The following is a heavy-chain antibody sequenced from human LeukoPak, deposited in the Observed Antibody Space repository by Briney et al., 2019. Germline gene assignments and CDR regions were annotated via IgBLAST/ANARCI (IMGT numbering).Heavy chain of an antibody. D-gene: IGHD3-3*02. CDR2: INPSGGST. CDR1: GYTFTSYY. J-gene: IGHJ6*02. Sequence: ASVKVSCKASGYTFTSYYMHWVRQAPGQGLEWMGIINPSGGSTSYAQKFQGRVTMTRDTSTSTVYMELSSLRSEDTAVYYCARDRVASTHYYYYYYGMDVWGQGTTVTVSS. V-gene: IGHV1-46*01. CDR3: ARDRVASTHYYYYYYGMDV.